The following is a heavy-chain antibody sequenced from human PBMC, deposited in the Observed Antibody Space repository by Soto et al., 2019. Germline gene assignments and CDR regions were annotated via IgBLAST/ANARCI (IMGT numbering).Heavy chain of an antibody. Sequence: SSETLSLTCAVYGGSFSGYYWSWIRQPPGKGLEWIGEINHSGSTNYNPSLKSRVTISVDTSKNQFSLKLSSVTAADTAVYYCARFPRYYGSGDPGDYWGQGTLVTSPQ. V-gene: IGHV4-34*01. J-gene: IGHJ4*02. CDR3: ARFPRYYGSGDPGDY. CDR2: INHSGST. D-gene: IGHD3-10*01. CDR1: GGSFSGYY.